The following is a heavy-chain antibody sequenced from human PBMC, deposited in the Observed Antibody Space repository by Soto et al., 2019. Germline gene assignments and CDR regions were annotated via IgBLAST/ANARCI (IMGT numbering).Heavy chain of an antibody. CDR1: GFTFTSSA. CDR2: IVVGSGNT. Sequence: ASVKVSCKASGFTFTSSAMQWVRQARGQRLEWIGWIVVGSGNTNYAQKFQERVTITRDMSTSTAYMELSSLRSEDTALYYCAASHYDSSGYRSDFQHWGQGTLVTVSS. V-gene: IGHV1-58*02. D-gene: IGHD3-22*01. J-gene: IGHJ1*01. CDR3: AASHYDSSGYRSDFQH.